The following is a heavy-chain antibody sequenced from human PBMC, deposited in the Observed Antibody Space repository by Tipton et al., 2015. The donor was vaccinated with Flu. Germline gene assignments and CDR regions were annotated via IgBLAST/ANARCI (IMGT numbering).Heavy chain of an antibody. V-gene: IGHV3-33*01. J-gene: IGHJ4*02. CDR3: ARGYDILTDGGGYFDY. CDR2: IWYDGSNK. D-gene: IGHD3-9*01. CDR1: GFTFSSYA. Sequence: SLRLSCAASGFTFSSYAMHWVRQAPGKGLEWVAGIWYDGSNKYYADSVKGRFTISRANSKNTLYLQMNSLRAEDTAVYYCARGYDILTDGGGYFDYWGQGTLVTVSS.